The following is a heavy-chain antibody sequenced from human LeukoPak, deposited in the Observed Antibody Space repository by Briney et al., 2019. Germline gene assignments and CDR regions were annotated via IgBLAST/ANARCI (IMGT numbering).Heavy chain of an antibody. J-gene: IGHJ3*02. CDR2: INHSGST. V-gene: IGHV4-34*01. Sequence: PSETLSLTCAVYGGSFSGYYWSWIRQPPGKGLEWIGEINHSGSTNYNPSLKSRVTISVDTSKNQFSLKLSSVTAADTAVYYCARSRGRGEAFDIWGQGTMVTVSS. CDR1: GGSFSGYY. CDR3: ARSRGRGEAFDI. D-gene: IGHD3-16*01.